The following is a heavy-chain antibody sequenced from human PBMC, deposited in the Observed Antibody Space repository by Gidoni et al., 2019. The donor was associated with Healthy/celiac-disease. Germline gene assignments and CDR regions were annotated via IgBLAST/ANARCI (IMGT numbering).Heavy chain of an antibody. V-gene: IGHV3-7*03. CDR3: ARDIRGGDYGASRTPFDY. D-gene: IGHD2-21*02. CDR1: GFTFSSYW. Sequence: EVQLVESGGGLVQPGGSLRLSCAASGFTFSSYWRSWVRQAPGKGLEWVANIKQDGSEKYYVDSVKGRFTISRDNAKNSLYLQMNSLRAEDTAVYYCARDIRGGDYGASRTPFDYWGQGTLVTVSS. CDR2: IKQDGSEK. J-gene: IGHJ4*02.